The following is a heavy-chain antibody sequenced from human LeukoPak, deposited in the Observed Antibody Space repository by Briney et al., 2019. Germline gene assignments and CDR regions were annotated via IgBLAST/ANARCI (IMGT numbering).Heavy chain of an antibody. CDR1: GYTFTSYQ. V-gene: IGHV1-2*02. J-gene: IGHJ4*02. D-gene: IGHD1-14*01. CDR2: IYPDGGGT. Sequence: GSSGKVSCKASGYTFTSYQVHWVRQAPGQGREWMGWIYPDGGGTNYAPKFQGRFTMSRDTSITTAYLEVSRLKSDDTAVYYCATLPFISRITDYWGQGSLVTVSS. CDR3: ATLPFISRITDY.